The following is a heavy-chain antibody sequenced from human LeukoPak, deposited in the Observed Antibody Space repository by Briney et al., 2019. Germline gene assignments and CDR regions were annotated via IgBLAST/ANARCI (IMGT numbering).Heavy chain of an antibody. CDR3: ARAGPSSSWHQFDY. J-gene: IGHJ4*02. V-gene: IGHV3-66*01. CDR1: GFTFSGHW. CDR2: IYSGGST. D-gene: IGHD6-13*01. Sequence: GGSLRLSCAVSGFTFSGHWMFWVRQAPGKGLEWVSVIYSGGSTYYADSVKGRFTISRDNSKNTLYLQMNSLRAEDTAVYYCARAGPSSSWHQFDYWGQGTLVTVSS.